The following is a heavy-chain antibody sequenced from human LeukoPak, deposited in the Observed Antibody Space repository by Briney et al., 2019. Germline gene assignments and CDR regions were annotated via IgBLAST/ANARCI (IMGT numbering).Heavy chain of an antibody. Sequence: ASETLSLTCTVSGGSISSYYWSWIRQPPGKGLEWIGYIYYSGSTNYNPSLKSRVTISVDTSKNQFSLKLSSVTAADTAVYYCARHISAGVLAVRGVIPGYFDYWGQGTLVTVSS. D-gene: IGHD3-10*01. CDR2: IYYSGST. CDR3: ARHISAGVLAVRGVIPGYFDY. CDR1: GGSISSYY. V-gene: IGHV4-59*08. J-gene: IGHJ4*02.